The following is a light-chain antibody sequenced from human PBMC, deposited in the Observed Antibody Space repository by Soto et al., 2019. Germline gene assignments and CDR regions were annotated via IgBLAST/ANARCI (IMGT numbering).Light chain of an antibody. J-gene: IGLJ2*01. CDR3: CSYADSTTYVV. Sequence: QSALTQPASVSGSPGQSITISCTGPSSDVGSYNLVSWYQQHPGKAPKLMIYEGSKRPSGVSNRFSGSKSGNTASLTISGLQTEDEADYYCCSYADSTTYVVIGGGTQLTVL. CDR1: SSDVGSYNL. CDR2: EGS. V-gene: IGLV2-23*01.